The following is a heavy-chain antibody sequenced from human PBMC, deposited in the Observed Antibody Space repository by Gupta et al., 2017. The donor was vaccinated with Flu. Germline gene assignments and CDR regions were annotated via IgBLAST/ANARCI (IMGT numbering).Heavy chain of an antibody. V-gene: IGHV1-2*02. D-gene: IGHD3-9*01. CDR2: INPNSGGT. Sequence: QGLEWMGWINPNSGGTNYAQKFQGRVTMTRDTSISTAYMELSRLRSDDTAVYYCARVCNYDILTAKWGPVDYWGQGTLVTVSS. CDR3: ARVCNYDILTAKWGPVDY. J-gene: IGHJ4*02.